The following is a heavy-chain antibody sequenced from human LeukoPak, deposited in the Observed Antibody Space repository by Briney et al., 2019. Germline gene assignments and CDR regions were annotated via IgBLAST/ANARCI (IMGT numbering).Heavy chain of an antibody. D-gene: IGHD4-17*01. CDR3: TIAAYGADFDY. J-gene: IGHJ4*02. Sequence: GGSLRLSCAASGFSFSSYAMSWVRQAPGKGLEWVGRIKSKTDGGTTDYAAPVKGRFTISRDDSKNTLYLQMNSPKTEDTAVYYCTIAAYGADFDYWGQGTLVTVSS. V-gene: IGHV3-15*01. CDR1: GFSFSSYA. CDR2: IKSKTDGGTT.